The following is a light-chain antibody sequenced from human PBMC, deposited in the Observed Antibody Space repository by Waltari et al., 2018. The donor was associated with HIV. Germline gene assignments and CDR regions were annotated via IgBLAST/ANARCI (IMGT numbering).Light chain of an antibody. Sequence: QSALTQPPSASGSPGQSVTISCTGTSSDVGDYNYVSWYQHHPGKAPKLMIYEVSKRPSGVPDRFSGSKSGNTASLTVSGLQAEDEADYYCSSYAGVNTFVFGGGTKLTVL. J-gene: IGLJ2*01. V-gene: IGLV2-8*01. CDR2: EVS. CDR1: SSDVGDYNY. CDR3: SSYAGVNTFV.